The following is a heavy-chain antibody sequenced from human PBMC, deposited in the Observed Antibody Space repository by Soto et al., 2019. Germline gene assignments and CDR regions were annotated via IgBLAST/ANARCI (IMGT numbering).Heavy chain of an antibody. CDR2: LYDVDGT. Sequence: DVQLVESGGGLIQPGGSPRLSCAASGFTVSGKKYLAWVRQAPGKGLEWVSALYDVDGTYYADSVKGRFTTSADSSKTIVYLQMNGLRPDDTDVYYCASWHLREHAYDIWGQGTAVTVSS. CDR3: ASWHLREHAYDI. V-gene: IGHV3-53*01. CDR1: GFTVSGKKY. D-gene: IGHD4-17*01. J-gene: IGHJ3*02.